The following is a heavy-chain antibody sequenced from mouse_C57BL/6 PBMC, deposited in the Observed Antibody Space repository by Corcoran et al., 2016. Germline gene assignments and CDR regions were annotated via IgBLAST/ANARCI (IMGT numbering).Heavy chain of an antibody. D-gene: IGHD2-3*01. J-gene: IGHJ1*03. CDR2: INPNNGGT. CDR3: ARRGDDGYYGGGWYFDV. Sequence: EVQLQQSGPELVKPGASVKIPCKASGYTFTDYNMDWVKQSHGKSLEWIGDINPNNGGTIYNQKFKGKATLTVDKSSSTAYMELRSLTSEDTAVYYCARRGDDGYYGGGWYFDVWGTGTTVTVSS. V-gene: IGHV1-18*01. CDR1: GYTFTDYN.